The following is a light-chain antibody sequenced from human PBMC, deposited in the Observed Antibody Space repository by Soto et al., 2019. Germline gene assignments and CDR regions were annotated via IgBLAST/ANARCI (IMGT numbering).Light chain of an antibody. CDR3: QHRSDSIT. CDR1: QDIKKN. V-gene: IGKV1-33*01. CDR2: DAS. J-gene: IGKJ5*01. Sequence: DIQMTQCPSSRSSSLGDRVTITWQASQDIKKNLIWYQQKPGKAPKLLIYDASTRAPGIPARFSGRGSGADFTLTISSIEPEDFAVYYCQHRSDSITFGQGTRLEIK.